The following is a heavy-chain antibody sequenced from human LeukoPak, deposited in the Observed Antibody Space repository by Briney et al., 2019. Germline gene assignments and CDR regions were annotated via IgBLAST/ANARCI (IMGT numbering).Heavy chain of an antibody. Sequence: SETLPLTCTVSGGSISSGGHYWGWIRQQPGKGLEWIGYIYYRGTTYYNPSLKSRVSISLDTSKNQVSLKLTSVTAADTAVYYCARGADYGGNSVPFDYWGQGTLVAVSS. CDR2: IYYRGTT. D-gene: IGHD4-23*01. V-gene: IGHV4-31*03. CDR1: GGSISSGGHY. CDR3: ARGADYGGNSVPFDY. J-gene: IGHJ4*02.